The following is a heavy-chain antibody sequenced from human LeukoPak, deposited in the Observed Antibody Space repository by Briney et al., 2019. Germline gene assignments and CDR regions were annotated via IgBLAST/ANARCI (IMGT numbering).Heavy chain of an antibody. V-gene: IGHV3-23*01. CDR1: GFTFGSYA. CDR3: AVGLTPVTTRTSY. Sequence: PGGSLRLSCAASGFTFGSYAMSWVRQAPGKGLEWVSAISSSGGSTYYADSVKGRFTISRDNSKDTLYLQMNSLRAEGTAVYYCAVGLTPVTTRTSYWGRGTLVTVPS. CDR2: ISSSGGST. J-gene: IGHJ4*02. D-gene: IGHD4-17*01.